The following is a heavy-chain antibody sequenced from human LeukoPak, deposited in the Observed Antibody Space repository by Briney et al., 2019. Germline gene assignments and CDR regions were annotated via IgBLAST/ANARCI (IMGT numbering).Heavy chain of an antibody. Sequence: SETLSLTCTVSGVSIRSNYWSWVRRPSGKGLEWIANINYSGATYYNPSLRSRVTISIDTSKSQFSLKLTSVTVADTAVYYCARGGHIAIPPYGFDYWGQGALVTVSS. CDR3: ARGGHIAIPPYGFDY. V-gene: IGHV4-59*01. CDR2: INYSGAT. CDR1: GVSIRSNY. D-gene: IGHD4-17*01. J-gene: IGHJ4*02.